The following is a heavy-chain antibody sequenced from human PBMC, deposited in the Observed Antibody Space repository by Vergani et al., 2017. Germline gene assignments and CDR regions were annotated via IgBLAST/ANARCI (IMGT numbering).Heavy chain of an antibody. Sequence: VQLLESGGGLVQPGGSLRLSCAASGFTFSSYGMHWVRQAPGKGLEWVAVISYDGSNKYYADSVKGRFTISRDNSKNTLYLQMNSLRAEDTAVYYCAKDPVGATSGAFDIWGQGTMVTVSS. D-gene: IGHD1-26*01. J-gene: IGHJ3*02. CDR2: ISYDGSNK. CDR1: GFTFSSYG. CDR3: AKDPVGATSGAFDI. V-gene: IGHV3-30*18.